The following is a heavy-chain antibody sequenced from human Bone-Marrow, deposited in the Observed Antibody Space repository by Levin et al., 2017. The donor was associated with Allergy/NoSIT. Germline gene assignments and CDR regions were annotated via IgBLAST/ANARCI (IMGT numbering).Heavy chain of an antibody. CDR2: MNPTSGNA. CDR1: GYTFSNSD. J-gene: IGHJ3*01. Sequence: ASVKVSCKTSGYTFSNSDINWVRQAAGQGLEWMGWMNPTSGNAGYAQKFQGRVTMTRSTSISTAYMELSRLRPEDTAVYYCARDQNGSPRPDDAFDFWGQGTMVTVSS. D-gene: IGHD2-8*01. V-gene: IGHV1-8*01. CDR3: ARDQNGSPRPDDAFDF.